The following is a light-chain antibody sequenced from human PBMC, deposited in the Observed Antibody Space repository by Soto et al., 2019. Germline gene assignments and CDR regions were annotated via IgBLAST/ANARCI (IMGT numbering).Light chain of an antibody. CDR2: GAS. CDR3: QQYGSSWT. CDR1: QSVSSTY. Sequence: EIVFTQSRGTLSLSPGERATLSCRASQSVSSTYLAWYQQKPGQAPRLLIYGASSRATGIPDRFSGSGSGTDFILTISRLEPEDFAMYYCQQYGSSWTFGQGTKVDIK. J-gene: IGKJ1*01. V-gene: IGKV3-20*01.